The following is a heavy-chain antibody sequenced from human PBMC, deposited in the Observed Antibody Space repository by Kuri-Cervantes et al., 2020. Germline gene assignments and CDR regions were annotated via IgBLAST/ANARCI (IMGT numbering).Heavy chain of an antibody. V-gene: IGHV4-59*10. Sequence: SQTLSLTCAVYGGSFSGYYWTWIRQSAAKGLEWIGRISSSGSTNYNPSLTSRVTISVDKSKSQFSLKLSSVTAADTAVYYCARVDYYYYMDVWGKGTTVTVSS. J-gene: IGHJ6*03. CDR2: ISSSGST. CDR3: ARVDYYYYMDV. CDR1: GGSFSGYY.